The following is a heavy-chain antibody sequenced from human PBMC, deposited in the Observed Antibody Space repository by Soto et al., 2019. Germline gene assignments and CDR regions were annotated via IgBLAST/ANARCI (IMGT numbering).Heavy chain of an antibody. D-gene: IGHD4-4*01. Sequence: QVQLVQTGAEVKKPGSSVRVSCKASAGTFRTFVINWVRQAPGQGLEWMGGIIPIFGTANYAQKFRGRVTISADEATSTAYMDQSNLESDDTAIYYCAGQVGWGYSAASQHAFDLWGQGTPVTVSS. CDR2: IIPIFGTA. J-gene: IGHJ3*01. V-gene: IGHV1-69*01. CDR3: AGQVGWGYSAASQHAFDL. CDR1: AGTFRTFV.